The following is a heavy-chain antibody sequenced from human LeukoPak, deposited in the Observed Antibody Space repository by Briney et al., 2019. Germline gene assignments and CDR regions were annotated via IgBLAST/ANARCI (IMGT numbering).Heavy chain of an antibody. J-gene: IGHJ5*02. CDR1: GYSISSGYY. CDR2: IYYSGST. Sequence: SETLSLTCTVSGYSISSGYYWGWIRQPPGKGLEWIGSIYYSGSTYYNPSLKSRVTISVDTSKNQFSLKLSSVTAADTAVYYCARRYGSGRYNWFDPWGQGTLVTVSS. V-gene: IGHV4-38-2*02. D-gene: IGHD3-10*01. CDR3: ARRYGSGRYNWFDP.